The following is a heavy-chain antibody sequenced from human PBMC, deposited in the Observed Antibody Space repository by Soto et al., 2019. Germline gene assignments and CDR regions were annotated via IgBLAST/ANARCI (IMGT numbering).Heavy chain of an antibody. Sequence: QVQLQESGPGLVKPSGTLSLTCAVSGGSISSSNWWSWVRQPPGKGLEWIGEIYHSGSTNYNPSLKSRVTISGDKSKNQFSLKLSSVTAADTAVYYCARESGYSGYGGGDFDYWGQGTLVTVSS. CDR2: IYHSGST. J-gene: IGHJ4*02. CDR1: GGSISSSNW. V-gene: IGHV4-4*02. CDR3: ARESGYSGYGGGDFDY. D-gene: IGHD5-12*01.